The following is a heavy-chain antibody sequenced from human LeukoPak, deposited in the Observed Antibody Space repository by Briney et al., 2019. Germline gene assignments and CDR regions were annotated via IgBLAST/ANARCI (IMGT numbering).Heavy chain of an antibody. Sequence: PGGSLRLSCAASGFTFSSYAMSWVRQAPGKGLEWVSAISGSGGSTYYADSVKGRFTISRDNSKNTLYLQMNSLRAEDTAVYYCAKEQSTVTGGIYYYYGMDVWGQGTTVTVSS. CDR3: AKEQSTVTGGIYYYYGMDV. CDR1: GFTFSSYA. J-gene: IGHJ6*02. V-gene: IGHV3-23*01. D-gene: IGHD4-17*01. CDR2: ISGSGGST.